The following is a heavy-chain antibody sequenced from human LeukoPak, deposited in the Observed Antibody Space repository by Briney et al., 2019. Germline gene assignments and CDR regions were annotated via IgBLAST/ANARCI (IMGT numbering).Heavy chain of an antibody. Sequence: GRSLRLSCAASGFTFSSYGMHWVRQAPGKGLEWVAVIWYDGSNKYYADSVKGRLTISRDNSKNTLYLQMNSLRAEDTAVYYCARDGDIVVVPAANGGVDYWGQGTLVTVSS. CDR2: IWYDGSNK. J-gene: IGHJ4*02. V-gene: IGHV3-33*01. D-gene: IGHD2-2*01. CDR3: ARDGDIVVVPAANGGVDY. CDR1: GFTFSSYG.